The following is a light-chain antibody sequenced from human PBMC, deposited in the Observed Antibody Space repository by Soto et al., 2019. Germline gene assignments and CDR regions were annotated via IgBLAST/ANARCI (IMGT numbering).Light chain of an antibody. CDR2: AAS. V-gene: IGKV3-20*01. J-gene: IGKJ2*01. CDR1: QSVSSIY. Sequence: EIVLTQSPGTLSLSPGERATLSCRASQSVSSIYLAWYQQKPGQAPRLVIYAASSRATGIPDRFSGSGSGTDFTLNISRAEPEAFAVYYCHQYSRSPQKMYTFGQGTKLEIK. CDR3: HQYSRSPQKMYT.